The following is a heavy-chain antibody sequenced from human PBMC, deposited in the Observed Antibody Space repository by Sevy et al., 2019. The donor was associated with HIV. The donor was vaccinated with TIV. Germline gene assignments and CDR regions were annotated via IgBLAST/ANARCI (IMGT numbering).Heavy chain of an antibody. CDR1: GFTFITYD. V-gene: IGHV3-13*01. J-gene: IGHJ6*02. D-gene: IGHD5-12*01. CDR2: VGPAGDT. CDR3: TRSGGYSDYGMDV. Sequence: GGFLRLSCAASGFTFITYDMHWVRHVTGKGLEWVSGVGPAGDTFYPGSVKGRFTIATENVKNSLYLHMNNLRAGDTAVYYCTRSGGYSDYGMDVWGQGTTVTVSS.